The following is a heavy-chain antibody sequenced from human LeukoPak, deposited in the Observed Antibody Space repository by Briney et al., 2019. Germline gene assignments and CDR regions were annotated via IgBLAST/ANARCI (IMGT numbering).Heavy chain of an antibody. D-gene: IGHD6-19*01. J-gene: IGHJ4*02. CDR3: AKDLGGWYDY. CDR1: GFTFSSYG. Sequence: PGGSLRLSCAASGFTFSSYGMSWVRQAPGKGLEWVSAISGSGGSTYYADSVKGRFTISRDNSKNTLHLQMNSLRAEDTAVYYCAKDLGGWYDYWGQGTLVTVSS. V-gene: IGHV3-23*01. CDR2: ISGSGGST.